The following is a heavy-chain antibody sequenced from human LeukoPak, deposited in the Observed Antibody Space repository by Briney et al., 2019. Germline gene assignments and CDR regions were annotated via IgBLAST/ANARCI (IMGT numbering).Heavy chain of an antibody. CDR2: IYYSGST. J-gene: IGHJ6*02. V-gene: IGHV4-59*01. CDR1: GGSISSYY. D-gene: IGHD6-13*01. CDR3: ASGRQQLAHYGMDV. Sequence: PSETLSLICTVSGGSISSYYWSWIRQPPGKGLEWIGYIYYSGSTNYNPSLKSRVTISVDTSKNQFSLKLSSVTAADTAVYYCASGRQQLAHYGMDVWGQGTTVTVSS.